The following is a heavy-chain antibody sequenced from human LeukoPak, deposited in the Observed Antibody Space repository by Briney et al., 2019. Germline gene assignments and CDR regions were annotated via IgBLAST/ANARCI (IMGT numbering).Heavy chain of an antibody. J-gene: IGHJ5*02. D-gene: IGHD1-14*01. CDR3: ARDYGYKSVNWFDP. CDR2: IYYSGST. V-gene: IGHV4-61*01. CDR1: GGSVSSGSYY. Sequence: SETLSLTCTVSGGSVSSGSYYWSWIRQPPGKGLEWIGYIYYSGSTNYNPSLMSRVTISVDTSKNQFSLKLSSVTAADTAVYYCARDYGYKSVNWFDPWGQGTLVTVSS.